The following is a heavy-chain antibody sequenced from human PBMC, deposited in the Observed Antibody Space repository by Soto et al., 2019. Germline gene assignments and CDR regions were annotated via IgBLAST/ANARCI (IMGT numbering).Heavy chain of an antibody. Sequence: QVQLVQSGAEVKKPGSSVKVSCKASGGTFSSYTISWVRQAPGQGLEWMGRIIPILGIANYAQKFQGRVTSTADKSTSTAYMELSSLRSEDTAVYYCARDRPRNYYYYGMDVWGQGTTVTVSS. CDR2: IIPILGIA. CDR3: ARDRPRNYYYYGMDV. CDR1: GGTFSSYT. J-gene: IGHJ6*02. V-gene: IGHV1-69*08.